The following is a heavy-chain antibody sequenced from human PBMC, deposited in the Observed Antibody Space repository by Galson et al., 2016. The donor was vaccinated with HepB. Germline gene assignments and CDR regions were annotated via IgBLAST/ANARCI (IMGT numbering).Heavy chain of an antibody. J-gene: IGHJ4*02. CDR3: ARDFLGQGIAGPDY. CDR1: KFTFSNYG. Sequence: SLRLSCAASKFTFSNYGMHWVRQAPGKGLEWVAVIWYDGSNKYYADSVKGRFTISRDNSKNPSYLQMNSLRAEDTAVYYCARDFLGQGIAGPDYWGQGTLVTVSS. V-gene: IGHV3-33*01. D-gene: IGHD6-13*01. CDR2: IWYDGSNK.